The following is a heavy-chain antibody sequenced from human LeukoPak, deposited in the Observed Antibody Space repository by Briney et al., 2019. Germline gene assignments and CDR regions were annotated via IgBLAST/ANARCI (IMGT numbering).Heavy chain of an antibody. V-gene: IGHV6-1*01. CDR1: GDSVSSNSAA. Sequence: SQTLSLTCVISGDSVSSNSAAWIWIRQSPSRGLEWLGRTYYRSKWYNDYAVSVKSRITINPDTSKNQFFLQLNSVTPKDTAVYYCARETSHFDYWGQGTLVTVSS. CDR2: TYYRSKWYN. J-gene: IGHJ4*02. CDR3: ARETSHFDY.